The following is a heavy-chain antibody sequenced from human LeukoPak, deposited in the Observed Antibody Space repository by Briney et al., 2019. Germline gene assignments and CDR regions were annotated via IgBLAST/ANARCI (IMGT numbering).Heavy chain of an antibody. CDR1: GGSISSYY. CDR3: ARGRYEVDY. D-gene: IGHD5-12*01. V-gene: IGHV4-59*01. J-gene: IGHJ4*02. CDR2: IYYSGST. Sequence: PSETLSLTCTVSGGSISSYYWSWVRQPPGKGLEWVGYIYYSGSTNYNPSLKSRVTISVDTSKTQFSLKLSSVTAADTAVYYCARGRYEVDYWGQGTLVTVSS.